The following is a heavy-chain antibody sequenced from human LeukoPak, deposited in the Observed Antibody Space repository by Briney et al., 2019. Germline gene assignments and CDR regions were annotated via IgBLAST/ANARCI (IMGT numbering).Heavy chain of an antibody. V-gene: IGHV3-21*01. D-gene: IGHD3-22*01. CDR3: VRGDSRDY. CDR1: GFTVTDNC. Sequence: GGSLRLSCAASGFTVTDNCMNWVRQASGKGLEWVASINSGSSTMHYADSVKGRLTISRDNAKNSLYLQLNSLRAEDTAVYYCVRGDSRDYWGQGTLITVSS. J-gene: IGHJ4*02. CDR2: INSGSSTM.